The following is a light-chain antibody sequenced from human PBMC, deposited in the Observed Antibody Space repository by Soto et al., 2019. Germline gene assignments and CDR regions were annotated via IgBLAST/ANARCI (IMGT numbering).Light chain of an antibody. J-gene: IGKJ1*01. CDR3: QQYGRSRT. CDR2: GAS. V-gene: IGKV3-20*01. Sequence: EIVLTQSPGTLSLSPGERATLSCRASQSMSSSYLTWYQQKPGQAPRLLIYGASSRATGIPDRFSGSGSGTDFILTISRREPEDFAVYYCQQYGRSRTFGQGTKVEIK. CDR1: QSMSSSY.